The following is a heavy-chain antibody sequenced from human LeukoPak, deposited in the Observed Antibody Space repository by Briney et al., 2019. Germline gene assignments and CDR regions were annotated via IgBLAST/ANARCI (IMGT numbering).Heavy chain of an antibody. CDR3: AGRLYCSGGRCYYYYYGMDV. CDR2: IYYSGST. Sequence: PSETLSLTCTVSGGSISSYYWSWLRQPPGKGREWIGYIYYSGSTNYNPSLKSRVTISVDTSKNQFSLKLSSVTAADTAVYYCAGRLYCSGGRCYYYYYGMDVWGQGTTVTVSS. V-gene: IGHV4-59*01. D-gene: IGHD2-15*01. CDR1: GGSISSYY. J-gene: IGHJ6*02.